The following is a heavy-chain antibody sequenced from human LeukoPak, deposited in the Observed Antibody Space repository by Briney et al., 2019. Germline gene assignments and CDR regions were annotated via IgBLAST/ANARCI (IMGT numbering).Heavy chain of an antibody. CDR3: ARVLPRSSGWYGDYYYYMHV. V-gene: IGHV4-34*01. CDR1: GGSFSGYY. CDR2: INHSGST. Sequence: PSETLSLTCAVYGGSFSGYYWSWIRQPPGKGLEWIGEINHSGSTNYNPSLKSRVTISVDTSKNQFSLKLSSVTAADTAVYYCARVLPRSSGWYGDYYYYMHVWGKGTTVTVS. J-gene: IGHJ6*03. D-gene: IGHD6-19*01.